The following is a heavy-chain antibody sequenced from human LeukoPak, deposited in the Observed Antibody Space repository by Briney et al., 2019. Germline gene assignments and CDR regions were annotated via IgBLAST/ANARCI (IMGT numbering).Heavy chain of an antibody. CDR2: ICGSGGST. J-gene: IGHJ4*02. Sequence: VGSLRLSCEASGFTFSSYAMSWVRQAPGKGLEWVSGICGSGGSTYYVDIVKGRFTISRDKSKNTLYLQMNSLRAEDTALYYCARDYDYGDYSGYWGQGTLVTVSS. V-gene: IGHV3-23*01. CDR3: ARDYDYGDYSGY. CDR1: GFTFSSYA. D-gene: IGHD4-17*01.